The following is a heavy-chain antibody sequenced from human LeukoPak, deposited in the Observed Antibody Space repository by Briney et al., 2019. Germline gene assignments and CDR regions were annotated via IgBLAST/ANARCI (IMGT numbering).Heavy chain of an antibody. J-gene: IGHJ3*02. D-gene: IGHD2-21*02. V-gene: IGHV3-30-3*01. CDR3: ARGGGVTATFSAFHI. CDR1: GFTFSSYA. Sequence: GGSLRLFCAASGFTFSSYAMHWVRQAPGKGLEWVAVISYDGSNKYYADSVKGRFTISRDNSKSTLYLQMNSLRAEDTAVYYCARGGGVTATFSAFHIWGQGTMVTVSS. CDR2: ISYDGSNK.